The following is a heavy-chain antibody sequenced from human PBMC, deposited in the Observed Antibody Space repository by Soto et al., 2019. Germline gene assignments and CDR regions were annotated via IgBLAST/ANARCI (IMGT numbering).Heavy chain of an antibody. J-gene: IGHJ2*01. CDR3: ARRGKAVAGTIWYFDL. D-gene: IGHD6-19*01. CDR2: INHSGST. Sequence: QVQLQQWGAGLLKPSETLSLTCAVYGGSFSGYYWSWIRQPPGKGLEWIGEINHSGSTNYNPSLKSRVTISVDTSKNQFSLKLSSVTAADTAVYYCARRGKAVAGTIWYFDLWGRGTLVTVSS. V-gene: IGHV4-34*01. CDR1: GGSFSGYY.